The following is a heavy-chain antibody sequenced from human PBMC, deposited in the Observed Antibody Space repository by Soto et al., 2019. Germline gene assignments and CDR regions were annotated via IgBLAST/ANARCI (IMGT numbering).Heavy chain of an antibody. J-gene: IGHJ6*02. V-gene: IGHV3-48*03. CDR3: AGRGWDFWSGYYAGFGMDV. D-gene: IGHD3-3*01. CDR1: GFTFSSYE. Sequence: GGSLRLSCAASGFTFSSYEMNWVRQAPGKGLEWVSYISSSGSTIYYADSVKGRFTISRDNAKNSLYLQMNSLRAEDTAVYYCAGRGWDFWSGYYAGFGMDVGGQGTTVTVSS. CDR2: ISSSGSTI.